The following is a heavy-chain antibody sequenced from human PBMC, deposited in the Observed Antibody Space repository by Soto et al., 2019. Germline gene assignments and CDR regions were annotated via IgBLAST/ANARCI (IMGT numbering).Heavy chain of an antibody. V-gene: IGHV4-39*01. CDR3: ARHMRAVASPLGY. Sequence: QLQLQESGPGLVTPSETLSLTCSVSGGSFSNTIYYWAWVRQPPGKGLEWIGSIYYNGNAFYNPSLESRVTISVDSSKSQFSLKVTSVTAADTAVYYCARHMRAVASPLGYWGQGALVTVSS. CDR2: IYYNGNA. D-gene: IGHD6-19*01. J-gene: IGHJ4*02. CDR1: GGSFSNTIYY.